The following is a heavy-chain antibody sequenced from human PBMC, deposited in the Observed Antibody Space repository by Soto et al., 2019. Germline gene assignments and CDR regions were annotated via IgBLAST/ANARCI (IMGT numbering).Heavy chain of an antibody. CDR2: IYYSGST. CDR3: ARHNYGSGSTYFDY. Sequence: SETLSLTCTFSGGSISSYYWSWFRQPPGKGLEWIGYIYYSGSTNYNPSLKSRVTISVDTSKNQFSLKLNSMTAADTAVYYCARHNYGSGSTYFDYWGQGTLVTVSS. D-gene: IGHD3-10*01. V-gene: IGHV4-59*08. CDR1: GGSISSYY. J-gene: IGHJ4*02.